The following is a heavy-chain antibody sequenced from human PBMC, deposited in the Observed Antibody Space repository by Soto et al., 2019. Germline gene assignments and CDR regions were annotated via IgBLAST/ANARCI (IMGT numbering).Heavy chain of an antibody. D-gene: IGHD4-17*01. Sequence: GESLKISCKGSGYSFTSYWIGWVRQMPGKGLEWMGIIYPGDSDTRYSPSFQGQVTISADKSISTAYLQWSSLKASDTAMYYCARQAYGDHYYYYYYMDVWGKGTTVTVSS. CDR2: IYPGDSDT. J-gene: IGHJ6*03. CDR3: ARQAYGDHYYYYYYMDV. CDR1: GYSFTSYW. V-gene: IGHV5-51*01.